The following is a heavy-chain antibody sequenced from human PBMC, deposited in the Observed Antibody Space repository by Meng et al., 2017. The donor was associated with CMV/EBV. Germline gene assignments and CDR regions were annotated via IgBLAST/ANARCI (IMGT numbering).Heavy chain of an antibody. V-gene: IGHV1-69*05. D-gene: IGHD2-2*01. CDR3: ARESGGYCSSTSCPIDY. CDR1: GYTFTSYD. CDR2: IIPIFGTA. Sequence: SVKVSCKASGYTFTSYDINWVRQATGQGLEWMGGIIPIFGTANHAQKFQGRVTITTDESTSTAYMELSSLRSEDTAVYYCARESGGYCSSTSCPIDYWGQGTLVTVSS. J-gene: IGHJ4*02.